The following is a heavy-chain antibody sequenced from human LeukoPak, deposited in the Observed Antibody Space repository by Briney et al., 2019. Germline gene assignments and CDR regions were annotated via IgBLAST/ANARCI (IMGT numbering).Heavy chain of an antibody. CDR2: IYHSGST. CDR1: GGSISSSNW. J-gene: IGHJ4*02. Sequence: SETLSLTCAVSGGSISSSNWWSWVRQPPGKGLGWIGEIYHSGSTNYNPSLKSRVTISVDKSKNQFSLKLSSVTAADTAVYYCAREVLFGPYYFDYWGQGTLVTVSS. V-gene: IGHV4-4*02. D-gene: IGHD3/OR15-3a*01. CDR3: AREVLFGPYYFDY.